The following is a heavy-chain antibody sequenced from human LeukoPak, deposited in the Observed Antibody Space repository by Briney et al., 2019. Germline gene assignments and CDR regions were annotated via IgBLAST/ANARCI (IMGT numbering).Heavy chain of an antibody. CDR2: INPNSGGT. J-gene: IGHJ4*02. D-gene: IGHD3-22*01. V-gene: IGHV1-2*02. CDR1: GYTFTGYY. CDR3: ARQGYDSSGYYFDY. Sequence: ASVKVSCKASGYTFTGYYMHWVRQAPGQGLERMGWINPNSGGTNYAQKFQGRVTMTRDTSISTAYMELSRLRSDDTAVYYCARQGYDSSGYYFDYWGQGTLVTVSS.